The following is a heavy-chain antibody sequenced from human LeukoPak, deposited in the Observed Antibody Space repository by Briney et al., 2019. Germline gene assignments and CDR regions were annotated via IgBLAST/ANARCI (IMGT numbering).Heavy chain of an antibody. CDR1: GYTFTSYY. J-gene: IGHJ6*03. CDR2: INPSGGNT. CDR3: ARSSGRSPNREYMDV. Sequence: ASVKVSCKASGYTFTSYYMHWVRQAPGQGLEWMGIINPSGGNTSYAQKFQGRVTMTRDTSTSTVYMELSSLRSEDTAVYYCARSSGRSPNREYMDVWGKGTTVTVSS. V-gene: IGHV1-46*01. D-gene: IGHD1-14*01.